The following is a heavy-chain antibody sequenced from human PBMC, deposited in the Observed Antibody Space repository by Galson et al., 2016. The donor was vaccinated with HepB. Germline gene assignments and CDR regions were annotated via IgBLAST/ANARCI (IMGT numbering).Heavy chain of an antibody. D-gene: IGHD1-26*01. Sequence: SLRLSCAASGFTFNNYGMTWVRQAPGKGLEVVSGISRRGDSTDYADSVKRRITISRDNYKNTLSLQMNSLRAEDTAVYYCVQGSTAPAVWGKGTTVTVPS. V-gene: IGHV3-23*01. CDR1: GFTFNNYG. CDR2: ISRRGDST. CDR3: VQGSTAPAV. J-gene: IGHJ6*04.